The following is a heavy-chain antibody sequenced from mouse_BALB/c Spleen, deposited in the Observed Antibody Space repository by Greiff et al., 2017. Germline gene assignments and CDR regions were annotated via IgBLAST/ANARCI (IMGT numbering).Heavy chain of an antibody. D-gene: IGHD2-1*01. Sequence: DVMLVESGGGLVKPGGSLKLSCAASGFTFSDYYMYWVRQTPEKRLEWVATISDGGSYTYYPDSVKGRFTISRDNAKNNLYLQMSSLKSEDTAMYYCARAYGKPHYYAMDYWGQGTSVTVSA. J-gene: IGHJ4*01. CDR3: ARAYGKPHYYAMDY. CDR1: GFTFSDYY. V-gene: IGHV5-4*02. CDR2: ISDGGSYT.